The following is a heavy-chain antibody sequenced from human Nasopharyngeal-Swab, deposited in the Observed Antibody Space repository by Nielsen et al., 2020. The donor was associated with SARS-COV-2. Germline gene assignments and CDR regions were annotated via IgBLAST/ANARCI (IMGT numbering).Heavy chain of an antibody. CDR3: ARVGIMSGNLWGWFDP. J-gene: IGHJ5*02. CDR2: INAGNGNT. Sequence: ASVKVSCKASVYTFTSYAMHWVRQAPGQRLEWMGWINAGNGNTKYSQKFQGRVTITRDTSASTAYMELSSLRSEDTAVYYYARVGIMSGNLWGWFDPWGQGTLVTVSS. CDR1: VYTFTSYA. D-gene: IGHD1-26*01. V-gene: IGHV1-3*01.